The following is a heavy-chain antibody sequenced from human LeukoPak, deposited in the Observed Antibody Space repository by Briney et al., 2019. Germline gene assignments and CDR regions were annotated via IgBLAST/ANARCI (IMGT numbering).Heavy chain of an antibody. J-gene: IGHJ4*02. V-gene: IGHV3-21*01. D-gene: IGHD3-3*01. CDR3: ARDLSGDY. CDR1: GFTFSSYS. Sequence: KTGGSLRLSCAASGFTFSSYSMNWVRQAPGKGLEWVSSISGSSSYIYYADSVKGRFTISRDNAKNSLYLQMNSLRAEDTAVYYCARDLSGDYWGQGTLVTVSS. CDR2: ISGSSSYI.